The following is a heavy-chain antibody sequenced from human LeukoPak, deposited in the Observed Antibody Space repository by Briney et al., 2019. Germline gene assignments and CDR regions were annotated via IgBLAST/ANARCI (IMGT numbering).Heavy chain of an antibody. D-gene: IGHD3-22*01. CDR2: IYYSGST. CDR3: ARQYYYDSSGRGPPDY. V-gene: IGHV4-39*01. Sequence: SETLSLTCAVSGGSVTNNNWWSWVRQPPGKGLEWIGSIYYSGSTYYNPSLKSRVTISVDTSKNQFSLKLSSVTAADTAVYYCARQYYYDSSGRGPPDYWGQGTLVTVSS. CDR1: GGSVTNNNW. J-gene: IGHJ4*02.